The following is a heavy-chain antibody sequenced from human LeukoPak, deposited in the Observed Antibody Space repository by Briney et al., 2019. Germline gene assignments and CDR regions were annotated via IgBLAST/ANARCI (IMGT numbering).Heavy chain of an antibody. J-gene: IGHJ4*02. V-gene: IGHV3-74*01. CDR3: AKVPVVVIKGYFDY. D-gene: IGHD3-22*01. Sequence: PGGSLILSCASSGFSFSTSWMHWVRHAPEKGLVWVSRINSDGSNTIYADSVKGRFTISRDNSKNTLYLQMNSLRAEDTAVYYCAKVPVVVIKGYFDYWGQGTLVTVSS. CDR1: GFSFSTSW. CDR2: INSDGSNT.